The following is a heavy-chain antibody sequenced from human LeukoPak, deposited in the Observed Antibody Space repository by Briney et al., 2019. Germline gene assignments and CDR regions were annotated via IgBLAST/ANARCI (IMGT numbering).Heavy chain of an antibody. CDR3: ARLRPYYYDSSGTNNWFDP. Sequence: ASVKVSCKASGYTFTGYYMHWVRQAPGQGLEWMGRINPNSGGTNYAQKFQGRVTMTRDTSISTAYMELSRLRSDDTAVYYCARLRPYYYDSSGTNNWFDPWGQGTLVTVSS. J-gene: IGHJ5*02. CDR1: GYTFTGYY. CDR2: INPNSGGT. D-gene: IGHD3-22*01. V-gene: IGHV1-2*06.